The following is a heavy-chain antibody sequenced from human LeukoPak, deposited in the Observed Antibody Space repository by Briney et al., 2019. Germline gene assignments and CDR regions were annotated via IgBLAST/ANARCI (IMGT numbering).Heavy chain of an antibody. J-gene: IGHJ4*02. V-gene: IGHV1-18*01. CDR2: ISAYNGNT. Sequence: ASVKVSCKASGYTFTSYGISWVRQAPGQGLEWMGWISAYNGNTNYAQKLQGRVTMTTDTSTSTAYMELRSLRSDDTAVYYCARQGDNLELLALGYWGQGTLVAVSS. D-gene: IGHD1-7*01. CDR1: GYTFTSYG. CDR3: ARQGDNLELLALGY.